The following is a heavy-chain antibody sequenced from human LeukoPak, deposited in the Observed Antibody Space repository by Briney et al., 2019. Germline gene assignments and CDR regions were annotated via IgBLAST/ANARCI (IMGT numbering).Heavy chain of an antibody. D-gene: IGHD3-9*01. V-gene: IGHV1-69*05. CDR3: ASGRNAGGDFDWLLPYDY. Sequence: SVTVSCKASGGTFSSYAISWVRQAPGQGLEWMGGIIPIFGTANYAQKFQGRVTITTDESTSTAYMELSSLRSEDTAVYYCASGRNAGGDFDWLLPYDYWGQGTLVTVSS. CDR2: IIPIFGTA. CDR1: GGTFSSYA. J-gene: IGHJ4*02.